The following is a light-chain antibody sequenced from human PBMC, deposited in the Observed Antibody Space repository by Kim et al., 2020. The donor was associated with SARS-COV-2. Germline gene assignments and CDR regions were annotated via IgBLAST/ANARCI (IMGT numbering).Light chain of an antibody. Sequence: SLTSSCTGTSSDVGGYNYVSWYQQHPGKAPKLMIYDVTNRPSGVSNRISGSKSGNTASLTISGLQAEDEADYYCTSYTDTSTLVVFGGGTQLTVL. CDR3: TSYTDTSTLVV. CDR2: DVT. V-gene: IGLV2-14*03. CDR1: SSDVGGYNY. J-gene: IGLJ3*02.